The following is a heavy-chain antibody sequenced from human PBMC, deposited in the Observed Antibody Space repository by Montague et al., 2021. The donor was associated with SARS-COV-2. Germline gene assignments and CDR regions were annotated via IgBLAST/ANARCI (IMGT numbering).Heavy chain of an antibody. D-gene: IGHD1-20*01. CDR3: ARTEYNWNDWFDP. CDR2: IFHSGIT. V-gene: IGHV4-59*13. J-gene: IGHJ5*02. CDR1: GGSISSYY. Sequence: SETLSLTCSLSGGSISSYYWSWIRQSPGKGLEWIGYIFHSGITDYNPSLKSRVTISVDMSKNQFSLQLNSVTAAGSAVYYCARTEYNWNDWFDPWGQGTLVTVSS.